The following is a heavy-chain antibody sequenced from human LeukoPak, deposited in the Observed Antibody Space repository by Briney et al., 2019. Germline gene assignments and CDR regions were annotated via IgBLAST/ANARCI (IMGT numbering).Heavy chain of an antibody. Sequence: GGSLRLSCAASGFTFSSYSMNWVRQAPGKGLEWVSSISSSSSYIYYADSVKGRFTISRDNAKNSLYLQMNSLRAEDTAVYYCAREEQQLVRLEAFDIWGQGTMVTVSS. V-gene: IGHV3-21*01. D-gene: IGHD6-13*01. CDR1: GFTFSSYS. CDR2: ISSSSSYI. J-gene: IGHJ3*02. CDR3: AREEQQLVRLEAFDI.